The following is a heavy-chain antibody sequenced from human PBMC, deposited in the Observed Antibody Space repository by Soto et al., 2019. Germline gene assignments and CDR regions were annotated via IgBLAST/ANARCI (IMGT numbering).Heavy chain of an antibody. CDR2: ISSNSGNI. CDR1: GFSFDNFA. CDR3: AKGGSSSWLRDGLHI. V-gene: IGHV3-9*01. Sequence: EVQLVESGGGIVEPGRSLRLSCAASGFSFDNFAMHWVRQAPGKGPGWVSSISSNSGNIGYADSVKGRFTISRDNAKNSLYLEMNSLRVEDTALYYCAKGGSSSWLRDGLHIRGQVTMVTASS. D-gene: IGHD6-19*01. J-gene: IGHJ3*02.